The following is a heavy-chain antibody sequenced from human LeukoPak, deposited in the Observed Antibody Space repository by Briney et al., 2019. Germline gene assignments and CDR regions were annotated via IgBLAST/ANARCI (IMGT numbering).Heavy chain of an antibody. V-gene: IGHV1-18*01. CDR3: AREYSSSWAYYYYYYMDV. CDR1: GYTFTSYG. Sequence: AASVKVSCKASGYTFTSYGISWVRQAPGQGLEWMGWISAYNGNTNYAQKLQGRVTMTTDTSTSTAYVELRSLRSDDTAVYYCAREYSSSWAYYYYYYMDVWGKGTTVTVSS. CDR2: ISAYNGNT. J-gene: IGHJ6*03. D-gene: IGHD6-6*01.